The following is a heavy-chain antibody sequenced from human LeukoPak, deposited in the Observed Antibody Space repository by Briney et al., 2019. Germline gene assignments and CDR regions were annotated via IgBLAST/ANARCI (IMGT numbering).Heavy chain of an antibody. D-gene: IGHD2-15*01. J-gene: IGHJ3*02. CDR3: ARDHCSAASCYEDAFDI. CDR1: GFTFSSYW. Sequence: GGSLRLSCAASGFTFSSYWMSWVRQAPGKGLEWVSYISTSGSTIYYGDSVKGRFTISRDNARNSLYLQMNSLRAEDTAVYYCARDHCSAASCYEDAFDIWGQGTMVTVAS. V-gene: IGHV3-48*04. CDR2: ISTSGSTI.